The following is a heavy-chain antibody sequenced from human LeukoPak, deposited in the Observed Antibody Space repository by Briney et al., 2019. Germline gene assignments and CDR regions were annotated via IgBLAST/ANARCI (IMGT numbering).Heavy chain of an antibody. D-gene: IGHD6-13*01. CDR2: IQISENN. V-gene: IGHV4-4*07. CDR1: GASISSYY. Sequence: PSETLSLTCRVFGASISSYYWPWIRQPAGKGLEWIGRIQISENNNYNPSLKSRVTLSLDTSKNQFSLKLTSVTTADTATYYCAHESAAAGTRYFYSWGQGTLVTVSS. J-gene: IGHJ4*02. CDR3: AHESAAAGTRYFYS.